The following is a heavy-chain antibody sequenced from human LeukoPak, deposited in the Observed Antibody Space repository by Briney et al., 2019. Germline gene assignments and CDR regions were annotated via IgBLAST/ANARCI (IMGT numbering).Heavy chain of an antibody. CDR1: GYTFTSYD. J-gene: IGHJ5*02. V-gene: IGHV1-8*01. Sequence: ASVKVSCKASGYTFTSYDISWVRQATGQGLEWMGWMNPNSGNTGYAQKFQGRVTMTRNTSISTAYMELSSLRSEDTAVYYCARGRPTSRYYGITIFGVADREFDPWGQGTLVTVSS. CDR2: MNPNSGNT. D-gene: IGHD3-3*01. CDR3: ARGRPTSRYYGITIFGVADREFDP.